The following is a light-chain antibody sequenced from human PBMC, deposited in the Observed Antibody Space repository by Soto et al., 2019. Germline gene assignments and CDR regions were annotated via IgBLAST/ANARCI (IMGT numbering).Light chain of an antibody. V-gene: IGKV3-20*01. Sequence: IVMTQSPATLSVSPGERATLSCRASQSVSSNLAWYQQKPGQAPRLLIYGASSRATGIPDRFSGSGSGTDFTLTISRLEPEDFAVYYCQQCGTSPRTFGQGTKVDI. CDR1: QSVSSN. CDR3: QQCGTSPRT. CDR2: GAS. J-gene: IGKJ1*01.